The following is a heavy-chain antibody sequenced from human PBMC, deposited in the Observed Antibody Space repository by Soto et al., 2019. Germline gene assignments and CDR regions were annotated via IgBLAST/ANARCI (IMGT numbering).Heavy chain of an antibody. Sequence: QVQLVESGGGVVQPGRSLRLSCAASGFTFSSYGMHWVRQAPGKGLEWVAVIWYDGSNKYYADSVKGRFTISRDNSKNTLYLQMNSLGAEDTAVYYCARGPPYSGSSYLSYWGQGTLVTVSS. J-gene: IGHJ4*02. CDR1: GFTFSSYG. D-gene: IGHD1-26*01. V-gene: IGHV3-33*01. CDR3: ARGPPYSGSSYLSY. CDR2: IWYDGSNK.